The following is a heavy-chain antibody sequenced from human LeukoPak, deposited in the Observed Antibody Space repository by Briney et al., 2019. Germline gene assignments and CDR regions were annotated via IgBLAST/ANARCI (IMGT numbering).Heavy chain of an antibody. J-gene: IGHJ3*02. CDR2: THYSGSN. D-gene: IGHD2-8*02. CDR1: GDSITSHY. V-gene: IGHV4-59*08. CDR3: ARHGGWGRRDAFDI. Sequence: SETLSLTCSVPGDSITSHYWNWIRQPPGKGLEWIGFTHYSGSNSYTPSLRSRVSTSVDTSRNQFSLHLSSVTAADTAVYYCARHGGWGRRDAFDIWGQGTMVTVSS.